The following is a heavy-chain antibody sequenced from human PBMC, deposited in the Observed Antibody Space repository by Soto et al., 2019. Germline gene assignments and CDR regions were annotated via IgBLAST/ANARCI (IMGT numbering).Heavy chain of an antibody. Sequence: LRLSCAASGFTFSSYGMHWVRQAPGKGLEWVAVISYDGSNKYYADSVKGRFTISRDNSKNTLYLQMNSLRAEDTAVYYCAKVLQYQYGYGMDVWGQGTTVTVSS. J-gene: IGHJ6*02. V-gene: IGHV3-30*18. CDR3: AKVLQYQYGYGMDV. CDR1: GFTFSSYG. D-gene: IGHD4-4*01. CDR2: ISYDGSNK.